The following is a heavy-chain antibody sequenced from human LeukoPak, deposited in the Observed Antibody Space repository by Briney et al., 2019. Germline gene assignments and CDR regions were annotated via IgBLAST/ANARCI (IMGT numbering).Heavy chain of an antibody. CDR2: IYNSGSS. V-gene: IGHV4-30-4*01. D-gene: IGHD6-25*01. Sequence: SETLSLTCTVSGGSISSGDYYWSWIRQPPGKGLEWIGYIYNSGSSYYNPSLKSRVTISADTSKNQFSLRLTSVTAADTAVYYCARPRGSRTYWYFDLWGRGTLVTVSA. CDR1: GGSISSGDYY. CDR3: ARPRGSRTYWYFDL. J-gene: IGHJ2*01.